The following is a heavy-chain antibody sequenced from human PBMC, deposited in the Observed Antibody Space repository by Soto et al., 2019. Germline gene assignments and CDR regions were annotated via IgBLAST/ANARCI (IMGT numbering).Heavy chain of an antibody. V-gene: IGHV3-30*18. J-gene: IGHJ5*02. CDR2: ISYDGSNK. Sequence: GSLRRSCAASGLTFRSYWMHWVRQAPGKGLEWVAVISYDGSNKYYADSVKGRFTISRDNSKNTLYLQMNSLRAEDTAVYYCAKLCGSSRGFDPWGKGTLVTVSS. CDR3: AKLCGSSRGFDP. D-gene: IGHD6-13*01. CDR1: GLTFRSYW.